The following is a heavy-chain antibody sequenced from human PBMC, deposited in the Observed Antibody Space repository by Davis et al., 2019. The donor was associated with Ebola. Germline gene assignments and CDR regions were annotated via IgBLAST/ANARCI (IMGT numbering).Heavy chain of an antibody. D-gene: IGHD3-10*01. Sequence: SETLSLTCTVSGGSISDNSYYWGWIRQPPGKGLEWIGSMNYRGISYYNPSLKSRLTMSVDTSKNQFSLKLSSVTAADTAVYYCASRYYSARFDYWGQGTLVTVSS. CDR1: GGSISDNSYY. V-gene: IGHV4-39*01. CDR3: ASRYYSARFDY. J-gene: IGHJ4*02. CDR2: MNYRGIS.